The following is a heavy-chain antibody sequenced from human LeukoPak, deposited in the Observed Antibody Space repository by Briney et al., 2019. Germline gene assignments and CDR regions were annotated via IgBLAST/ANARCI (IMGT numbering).Heavy chain of an antibody. CDR1: GGSIRGDY. J-gene: IGHJ4*02. CDR3: ARDGGANRNFDY. Sequence: SETLSLTCDVSGGSIRGDYWSWIRQPAGRGLEWIGRVHTSGSTNYNPSLKSRVTLSQDTSKNQFYLRLTSVTAADTAVYYCARDGGANRNFDYWGQGMLVTVTS. CDR2: VHTSGST. D-gene: IGHD4/OR15-4a*01. V-gene: IGHV4-4*07.